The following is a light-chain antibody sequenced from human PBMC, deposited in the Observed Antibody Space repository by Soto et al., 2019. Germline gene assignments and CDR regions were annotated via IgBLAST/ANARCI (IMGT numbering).Light chain of an antibody. CDR2: GAF. V-gene: IGKV1-12*01. Sequence: DIQMTQSPSSVSASVGDRVTITCRASQGINNWLAWYQQKSGKAPKLLIYGAFNLQTGVPSRFSGSASGTDFTLTNGSVQPENFATYYYEQANSFPLTCCGGNKVDI. CDR1: QGINNW. CDR3: EQANSFPLT. J-gene: IGKJ4*01.